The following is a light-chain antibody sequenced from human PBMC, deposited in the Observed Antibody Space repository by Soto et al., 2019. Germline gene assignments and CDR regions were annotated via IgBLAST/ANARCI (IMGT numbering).Light chain of an antibody. V-gene: IGLV2-14*01. CDR1: SSDVGAYKY. CDR2: EVS. CDR3: CSYAGISIDVL. Sequence: QSALTQPASVSGSPGQSVTISCTGTSSDVGAYKYVSWYQQHPGKAPKLMIYEVSNRPSGVSNRFSGSTSGNTASLTISGLQAEDEADYYCCSYAGISIDVLFGGGTKLTVL. J-gene: IGLJ2*01.